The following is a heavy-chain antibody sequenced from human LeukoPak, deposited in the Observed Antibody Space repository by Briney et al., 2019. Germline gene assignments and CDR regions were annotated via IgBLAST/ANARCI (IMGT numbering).Heavy chain of an antibody. J-gene: IGHJ4*02. CDR1: GFTFSSYA. Sequence: PGGSLRLSCAASGFTFSSYAMSWVRQAPGKGLEWVSAISGSGGSTYYADSVKGRFTISRDNSKNTLYLQMNSLRAEDTAVYYWAGYYDILTGYYYFDFWGQGTLVPVSS. D-gene: IGHD3-9*01. CDR3: AGYYDILTGYYYFDF. V-gene: IGHV3-23*01. CDR2: ISGSGGST.